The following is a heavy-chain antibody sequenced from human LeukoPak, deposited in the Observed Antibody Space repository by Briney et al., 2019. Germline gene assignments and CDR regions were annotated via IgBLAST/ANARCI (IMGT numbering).Heavy chain of an antibody. Sequence: PSETLSLTCAVYGGSFSDYYWSWIRQPPGKGLEWIGQINHGGTTNYNPSLKSRVTISVDTSRNQFSLKLSSVTAADTAVYYCARVDTAMSAFDPWGQGTLVTVSS. J-gene: IGHJ5*02. CDR3: ARVDTAMSAFDP. V-gene: IGHV4-34*01. CDR1: GGSFSDYY. D-gene: IGHD5-18*01. CDR2: INHGGTT.